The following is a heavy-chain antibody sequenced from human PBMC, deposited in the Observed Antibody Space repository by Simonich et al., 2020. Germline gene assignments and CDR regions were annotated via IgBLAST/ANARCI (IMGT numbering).Heavy chain of an antibody. CDR2: IYYSGST. CDR1: GGSISSYS. CDR3: ARGGRYCSSTSCYYYYYYMDV. D-gene: IGHD2-2*01. V-gene: IGHV4-59*12. J-gene: IGHJ6*03. Sequence: QVQLQESGPGLVKPSETLSLTCTVSGGSISSYSWSWIRQPPGKGLEWIGYIYYSGSTNYNPALESRVTISVDTSKNQFSLELSSVTAADTAVYYCARGGRYCSSTSCYYYYYYMDVWGKGTTVTVSS.